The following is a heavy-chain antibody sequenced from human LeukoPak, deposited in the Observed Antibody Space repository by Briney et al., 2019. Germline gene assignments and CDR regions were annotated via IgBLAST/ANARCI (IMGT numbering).Heavy chain of an antibody. J-gene: IGHJ4*02. Sequence: SETLSLTCAVYGGSFSGYYWSWIRQPPGKGLEWIGEINHSGSTNYNPSLKCRVTISVDTSKNQFSLKLSSVTAADTAVYYCARERPSYYDILTGYYPRSLPYYFDYWGQGTLVTVSS. CDR1: GGSFSGYY. D-gene: IGHD3-9*01. V-gene: IGHV4-34*01. CDR3: ARERPSYYDILTGYYPRSLPYYFDY. CDR2: INHSGST.